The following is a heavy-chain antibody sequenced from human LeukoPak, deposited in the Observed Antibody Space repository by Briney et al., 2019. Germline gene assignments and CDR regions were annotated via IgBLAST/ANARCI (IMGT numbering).Heavy chain of an antibody. CDR2: IYPGDSDT. V-gene: IGHV5-51*01. CDR1: GYSFTSYW. D-gene: IGHD5-24*01. Sequence: GESLQISCKGSGYSFTSYWIGWVRQMPGKGLEGMGIIYPGDSDTRYSPSFQGQVTISADKSISTAYLQWSSLKASDTAMYYCARQSQGDGYNFDYYYYMDVWGKGTTVTISS. J-gene: IGHJ6*03. CDR3: ARQSQGDGYNFDYYYYMDV.